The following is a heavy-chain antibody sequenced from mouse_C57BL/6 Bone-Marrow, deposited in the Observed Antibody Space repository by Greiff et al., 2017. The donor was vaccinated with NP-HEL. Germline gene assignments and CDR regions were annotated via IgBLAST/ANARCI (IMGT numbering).Heavy chain of an antibody. CDR3: ARREDGYDYFDV. D-gene: IGHD2-2*01. CDR2: IDPANGNT. V-gene: IGHV14-3*01. J-gene: IGHJ1*03. Sequence: VKQRPEQGLEWIGRIDPANGNTKYAPKFQGKATITADTSSNTAYLQLSSLTSEDTAIYYCARREDGYDYFDVWGTGTTVTVSS.